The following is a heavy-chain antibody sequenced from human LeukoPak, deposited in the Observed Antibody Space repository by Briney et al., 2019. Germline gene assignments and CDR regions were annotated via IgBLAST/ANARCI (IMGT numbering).Heavy chain of an antibody. Sequence: SETLSLTCTVSGGSISSGDYYWSWIRQPPGKGLEWIGYIYYSGSTYYNPSLKSRVSISVDTSENQFSLKLSSVTAADTAVYYCARDGYCSSTSCYEYGMDVWGQGTTVTVSS. CDR1: GGSISSGDYY. D-gene: IGHD2-2*03. V-gene: IGHV4-30-4*01. J-gene: IGHJ6*02. CDR2: IYYSGST. CDR3: ARDGYCSSTSCYEYGMDV.